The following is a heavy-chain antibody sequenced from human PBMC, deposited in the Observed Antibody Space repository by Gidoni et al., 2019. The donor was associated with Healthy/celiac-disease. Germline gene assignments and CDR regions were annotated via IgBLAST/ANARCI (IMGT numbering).Heavy chain of an antibody. CDR3: AKARKDYGGNSDAFDI. CDR2: ISYDGSNK. J-gene: IGHJ3*02. Sequence: QVQLVESGGGVVQPGRSLRLSCAASGFTFSSYGMHWVRQAPGKGLEWVAVISYDGSNKDYADSVKGRFTISRDNSKNTLYLQMNSLRAEDTAVYYCAKARKDYGGNSDAFDIWGQGTMVTVSS. D-gene: IGHD4-17*01. CDR1: GFTFSSYG. V-gene: IGHV3-30*18.